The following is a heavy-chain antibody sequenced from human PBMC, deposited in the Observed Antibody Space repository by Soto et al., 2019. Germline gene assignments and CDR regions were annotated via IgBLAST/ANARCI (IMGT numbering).Heavy chain of an antibody. CDR3: AREENCSGGTCYSEYFHR. CDR2: VNPSGGST. Sequence: QVHLVQSGAEVKKPGASVKVSCKASGYLFTAYSMHWVRLAPGQGLEWMGVVNPSGGSTNYAQNFQGRVTMTRDTSTSTVYMEVSSLRSDDTAIYYCAREENCSGGTCYSEYFHRWGQGTLVTVSS. V-gene: IGHV1-46*01. D-gene: IGHD2-15*01. CDR1: GYLFTAYS. J-gene: IGHJ1*01.